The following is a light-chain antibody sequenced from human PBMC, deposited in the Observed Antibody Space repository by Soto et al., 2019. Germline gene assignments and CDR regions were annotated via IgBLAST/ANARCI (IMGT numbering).Light chain of an antibody. CDR2: KAS. J-gene: IGKJ3*01. CDR1: QTISSW. V-gene: IGKV1-5*03. CDR3: QQRSNWPVT. Sequence: DIQMTQSPSTLSGSVGDRVTITCRASQTISSWLAWYQQKPGKAPKLLIYKASTLKSGVPSRFSGSGSGTDFTLTISRLGPEDFAVYYCQQRSNWPVTFGPGTKVDI.